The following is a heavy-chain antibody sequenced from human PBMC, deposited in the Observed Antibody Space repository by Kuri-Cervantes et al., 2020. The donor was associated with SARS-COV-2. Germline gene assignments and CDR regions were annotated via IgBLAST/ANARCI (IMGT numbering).Heavy chain of an antibody. D-gene: IGHD4-17*01. CDR2: IQDDGSNK. CDR3: AKDSSYGDMYYFDY. V-gene: IGHV3-30*02. J-gene: IGHJ4*02. Sequence: GESLKISCAASGFIFSDAGMHWVRQAPGKGLEWVAFIQDDGSNKYYADSVKGRFTISRDNSKYALYLQMNSLSAADTAVYYCAKDSSYGDMYYFDYWGQGTLVTVSS. CDR1: GFIFSDAG.